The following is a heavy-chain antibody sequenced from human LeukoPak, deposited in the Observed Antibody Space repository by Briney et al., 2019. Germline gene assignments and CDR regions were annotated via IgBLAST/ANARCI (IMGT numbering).Heavy chain of an antibody. CDR1: GGSISSYY. CDR3: ARDAKPDSYNWFDP. J-gene: IGHJ5*02. V-gene: IGHV4-4*07. CDR2: IYTSGST. Sequence: SETLSLTCTVSGGSISSYYWSWIRQPAGKGLEWIGRIYTSGSTNYNPSLKSRVTISVDTSKNQFSLKLTSVTAADTAVYYCARDAKPDSYNWFDPWGQGTLVTVSS. D-gene: IGHD5-18*01.